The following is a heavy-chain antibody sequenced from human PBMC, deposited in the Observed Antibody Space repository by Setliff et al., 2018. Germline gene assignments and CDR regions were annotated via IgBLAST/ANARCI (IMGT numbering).Heavy chain of an antibody. CDR3: VSLRGDGYNYFDY. CDR1: GGTFSSYA. CDR2: INPSGDST. D-gene: IGHD5-12*01. V-gene: IGHV1-46*01. J-gene: IGHJ4*02. Sequence: GASVKVSCKASGGTFSSYAISWVRQAPGQGLEWMGIINPSGDSTSYAQKFQGRVTMTRDTSTSTVYMELSSLRSEDTAVYFCVSLRGDGYNYFDYWGQGTLVTVSS.